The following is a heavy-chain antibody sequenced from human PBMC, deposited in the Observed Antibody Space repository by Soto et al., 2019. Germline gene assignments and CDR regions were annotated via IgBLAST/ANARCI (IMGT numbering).Heavy chain of an antibody. CDR2: IYYSGST. Sequence: QVQLQESGPGLVKPSQTLSLTCTVSGGSISSGGYYWSWIRQHPGKGLEWIGYIYYSGSTYYNPSPNRHVTISVDTSKNKFSLKLSSVTAADTAVYYCARGIAASRGDWFDPWGQGTLVTVSS. CDR3: ARGIAASRGDWFDP. V-gene: IGHV4-31*01. J-gene: IGHJ5*02. CDR1: GGSISSGGYY. D-gene: IGHD6-13*01.